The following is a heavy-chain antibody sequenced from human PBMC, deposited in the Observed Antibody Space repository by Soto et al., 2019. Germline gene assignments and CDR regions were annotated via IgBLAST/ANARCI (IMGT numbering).Heavy chain of an antibody. D-gene: IGHD3-22*01. CDR1: GYTFTSYY. V-gene: IGHV1-46*01. J-gene: IGHJ4*02. Sequence: ASVKVSCKASGYTFTSYYMHWVRQAPGQGLEWMGIINPSGGSTSYAQKFQGRVTMTRDTSTSTVYMELSSLRSEDTAVYYCARVDNYYDSSGQTTYFDYWGQGTLVTVSS. CDR2: INPSGGST. CDR3: ARVDNYYDSSGQTTYFDY.